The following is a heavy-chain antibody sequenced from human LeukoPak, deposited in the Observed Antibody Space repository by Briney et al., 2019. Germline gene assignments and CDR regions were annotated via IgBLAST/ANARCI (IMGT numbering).Heavy chain of an antibody. J-gene: IGHJ4*02. V-gene: IGHV3-30*17. CDR2: LSFDGRNE. CDR3: ARAPLIMAAPDY. Sequence: GGSLRLSCAASGFTFSTYAMHWVRQAPGKGLERLAVLSFDGRNEYYADAVKGRFTISRDNSENTVSLQMNSLRTEDTAVYYCARAPLIMAAPDYWGQGTLVTVSS. D-gene: IGHD2-8*01. CDR1: GFTFSTYA.